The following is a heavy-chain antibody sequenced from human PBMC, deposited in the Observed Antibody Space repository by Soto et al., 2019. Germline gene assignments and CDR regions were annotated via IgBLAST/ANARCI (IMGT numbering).Heavy chain of an antibody. J-gene: IGHJ6*03. CDR2: IYHSGSP. V-gene: IGHV4-59*08. CDR3: ATTSQSAGISSSLHYYVYYRDV. CDR1: SDSFRSYY. Sequence: QVQLQESGPGLVKPSETLSVTCTVSSDSFRSYYWSWIRQPPGKGLEWIGYIYHSGSPNYNPSLKRRAPIALATSNDQFSLRLTAVTATDTAVYSCATTSQSAGISSSLHYYVYYRDVWGKGTTGTVSS. D-gene: IGHD6-13*01.